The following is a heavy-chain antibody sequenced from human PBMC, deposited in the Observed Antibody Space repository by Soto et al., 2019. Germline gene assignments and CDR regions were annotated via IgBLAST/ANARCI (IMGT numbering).Heavy chain of an antibody. D-gene: IGHD6-13*01. Sequence: PGESLNISCKGSGYSFTNYWIGWVRQMPGKGLEWMGIIYPGDSDTRYSPSFQGQVTISADKAISTAYLQWSSLKASDTAMYHCASTSSAGKYYYGMDVCGQGTTVTVSS. CDR1: GYSFTNYW. CDR3: ASTSSAGKYYYGMDV. V-gene: IGHV5-51*01. CDR2: IYPGDSDT. J-gene: IGHJ6*02.